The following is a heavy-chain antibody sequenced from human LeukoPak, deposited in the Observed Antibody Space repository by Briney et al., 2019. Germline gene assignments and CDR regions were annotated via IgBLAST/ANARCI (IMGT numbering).Heavy chain of an antibody. Sequence: GGSLRLSCAASGFTFSNAWMSWVRQAPGKGLEWVGRIKSKTDGGTTDCAAPVKGRFTISRDDSKNTLYLQMNSPKTEDTAVYYCTTVLVVAATGSVDYWGQGTLVTVSS. V-gene: IGHV3-15*01. J-gene: IGHJ4*02. CDR3: TTVLVVAATGSVDY. D-gene: IGHD2-15*01. CDR1: GFTFSNAW. CDR2: IKSKTDGGTT.